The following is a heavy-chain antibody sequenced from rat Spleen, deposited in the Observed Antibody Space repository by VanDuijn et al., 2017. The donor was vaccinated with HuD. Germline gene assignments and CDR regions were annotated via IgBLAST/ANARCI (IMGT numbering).Heavy chain of an antibody. CDR1: GFTFGVYG. D-gene: IGHD4-3*01. CDR3: ARHDYNSAYNWFAY. J-gene: IGHJ3*01. CDR2: ISIFGGTT. Sequence: EVQLVESGGGLVQPGRSLKLSCVASGFTFGVYGMHWIRQAPTKGLEWVASISIFGGTTYYRDSLKGRFTISRDDAKSTLYLQMDSLRSEDTATYYCARHDYNSAYNWFAYWGQGTLVTVSS. V-gene: IGHV5-19*01.